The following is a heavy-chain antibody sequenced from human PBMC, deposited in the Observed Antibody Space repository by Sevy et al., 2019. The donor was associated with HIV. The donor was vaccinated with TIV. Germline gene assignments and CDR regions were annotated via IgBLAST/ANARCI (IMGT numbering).Heavy chain of an antibody. CDR2: ISYDGSNK. CDR3: GRDGYYYDFCCGYRNTNYYYGMDV. Sequence: GGSLRLSCAASGFTFSSYAMHWVRQAPGKGLEWVAVISYDGSNKYYADSVKGRFTISRDNSKNTLYLQMNSLRAEETAVYYCGRDGYYYDFCCGYRNTNYYYGMDVWGQGTTVTVSS. V-gene: IGHV3-30-3*01. J-gene: IGHJ6*02. D-gene: IGHD3-3*01. CDR1: GFTFSSYA.